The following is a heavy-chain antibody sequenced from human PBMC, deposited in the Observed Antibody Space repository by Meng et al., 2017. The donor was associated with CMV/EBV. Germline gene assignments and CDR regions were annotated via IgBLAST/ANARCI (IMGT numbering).Heavy chain of an antibody. V-gene: IGHV4-34*01. D-gene: IGHD1-26*01. J-gene: IGHJ4*02. Sequence: QVQRQQWGAGLLKPSETPSLTCAVYGGSFSGYYWSWIRQPPGKGLEWIGEINHSGSTNYNPSLKSRVTISVDTSKNQFSLKLSSVTAADTAVYYCARGVGATGKADYWGQGTLVTVSS. CDR2: INHSGST. CDR3: ARGVGATGKADY. CDR1: GGSFSGYY.